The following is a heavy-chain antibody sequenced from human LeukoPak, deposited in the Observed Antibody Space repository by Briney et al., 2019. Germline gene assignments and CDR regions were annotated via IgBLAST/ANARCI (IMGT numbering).Heavy chain of an antibody. V-gene: IGHV3-7*01. CDR3: ARDNRWSSDY. D-gene: IGHD6-13*01. Sequence: GGSLRLPCEASGFSFSSHWMRWAHQAPGKGLEWVADIKRDGSEKNYMDSVKGRFSISRDNAKNSVYLQMNSLRDDDTAVYYCARDNRWSSDYWGQGSLVTVSS. J-gene: IGHJ4*02. CDR1: GFSFSSHW. CDR2: IKRDGSEK.